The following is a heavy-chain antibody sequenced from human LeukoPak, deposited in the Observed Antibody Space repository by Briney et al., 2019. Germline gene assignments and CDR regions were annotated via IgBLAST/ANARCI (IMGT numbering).Heavy chain of an antibody. CDR1: GGTFSSYA. Sequence: GASVKVSCKASGGTFSSYAISWVRQAPGQGLEWMGRIIPIFGIANYAQKFQGRVTITADKSTSTAYMELSSLRSEDTAVYYCARGGDCSSTNCYSLWFDPWGQGTLVTVSS. V-gene: IGHV1-69*04. J-gene: IGHJ5*02. CDR2: IIPIFGIA. D-gene: IGHD2-2*01. CDR3: ARGGDCSSTNCYSLWFDP.